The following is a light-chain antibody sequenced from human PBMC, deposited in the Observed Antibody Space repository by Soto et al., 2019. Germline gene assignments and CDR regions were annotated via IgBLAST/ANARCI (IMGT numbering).Light chain of an antibody. Sequence: DIQMTQSPSSLSASVGDRVTITCRASQSISSYLNWYQQKPGKAPKLLIYAASSLQSGVPSRFSGSGSGTDFTLTISSLQPEDFATYYCQQSYSTPWTFG. CDR3: QQSYSTPWT. CDR2: AAS. J-gene: IGKJ1*01. V-gene: IGKV1-39*01. CDR1: QSISSY.